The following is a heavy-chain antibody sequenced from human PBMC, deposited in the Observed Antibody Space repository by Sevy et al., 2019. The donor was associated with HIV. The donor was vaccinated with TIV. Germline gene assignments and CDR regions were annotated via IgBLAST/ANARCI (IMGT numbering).Heavy chain of an antibody. Sequence: ASVKVSCKASGYTFTGYYMHWVRQAPGQGLEWMGWINPNSGGTNYAQKFQGRVTMTRDTSISTAYMELSRLRSDDTAVYYCARGPHMIVVVQFDYWGQGTLVTVSS. CDR2: INPNSGGT. J-gene: IGHJ4*02. CDR3: ARGPHMIVVVQFDY. V-gene: IGHV1-2*02. CDR1: GYTFTGYY. D-gene: IGHD3-22*01.